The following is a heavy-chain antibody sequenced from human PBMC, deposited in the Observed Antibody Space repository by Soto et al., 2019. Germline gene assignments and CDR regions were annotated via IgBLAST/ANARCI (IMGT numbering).Heavy chain of an antibody. D-gene: IGHD3-22*01. CDR3: PISTYYYDSSGPPGY. CDR2: ISSSSTI. V-gene: IGHV3-48*01. Sequence: PGGSLRFSCAAYGFIFNTYSMNWVRQVPGKGLEWGSYISSSSTIFYTDSVKGRFSASRENAQNSLYLQMNSLRAEDTAVYYCPISTYYYDSSGPPGYWGKGTLVIV. CDR1: GFIFNTYS. J-gene: IGHJ4*02.